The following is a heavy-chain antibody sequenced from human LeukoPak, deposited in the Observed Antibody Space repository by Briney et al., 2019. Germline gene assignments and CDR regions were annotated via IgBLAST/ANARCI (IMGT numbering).Heavy chain of an antibody. CDR1: GGSISSGGSY. CDR3: ARRQIRIASLFDY. J-gene: IGHJ4*02. Sequence: PSETLSLTCTVSGGSISSGGSYWSWIRQHPGKGLEWIGYIYYSGSTYYNPSLKSRVTISVDTSKNQFSLKLSSVTAADTAVYYCARRQIRIASLFDYWGQGTLVTVSS. V-gene: IGHV4-31*03. CDR2: IYYSGST.